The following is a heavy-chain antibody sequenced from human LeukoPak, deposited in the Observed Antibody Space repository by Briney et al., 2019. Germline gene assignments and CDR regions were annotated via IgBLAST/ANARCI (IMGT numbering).Heavy chain of an antibody. CDR3: ARDGLNTMVRGKIHYYYMDV. Sequence: SETLSLTCTVSGGSIRSSTYYWGWIRQPPGKGLEWIGRIYTSGSTHYNPSLKSRVTISVDTSKNQFSLKLSSVTAADTAVYYCARDGLNTMVRGKIHYYYMDVWGKGTTVTISS. D-gene: IGHD3-10*01. J-gene: IGHJ6*03. V-gene: IGHV4-39*07. CDR1: GGSIRSSTYY. CDR2: IYTSGST.